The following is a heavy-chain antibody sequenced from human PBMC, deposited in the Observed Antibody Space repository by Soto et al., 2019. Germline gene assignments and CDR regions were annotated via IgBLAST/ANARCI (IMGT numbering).Heavy chain of an antibody. CDR1: SGSISSSNW. D-gene: IGHD2-21*02. J-gene: IGHJ4*02. V-gene: IGHV4-4*02. Sequence: SETLSLTCAVSSGSISSSNWWSWVRQPPGKGPEWIGEIYHSGSTNYNPSLKSRVTISVDKSKNQFSLKLSSVTAADTAVYYCAVYCGGHSPRVVDQSSLAFDYWGQGTLVTVSS. CDR2: IYHSGST. CDR3: AVYCGGHSPRVVDQSSLAFDY.